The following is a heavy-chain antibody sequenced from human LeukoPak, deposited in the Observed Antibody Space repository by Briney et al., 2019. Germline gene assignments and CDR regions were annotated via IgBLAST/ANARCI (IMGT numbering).Heavy chain of an antibody. D-gene: IGHD3-3*01. CDR3: ARGGRITIFGVTFGGAFDI. V-gene: IGHV3-7*01. CDR2: IKEDGSEK. J-gene: IGHJ3*02. CDR1: GFLFSRYW. Sequence: GGSLRLSCAASGFLFSRYWMSWVRQAPGKGLEWVANIKEDGSEKYYVESMKGRFTISRDNVKNSLYVQINNLRAEDTAVYYCARGGRITIFGVTFGGAFDIWGQGTMVTVSS.